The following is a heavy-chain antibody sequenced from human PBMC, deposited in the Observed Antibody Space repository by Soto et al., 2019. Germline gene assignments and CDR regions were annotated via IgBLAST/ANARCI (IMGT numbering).Heavy chain of an antibody. J-gene: IGHJ4*02. V-gene: IGHV4-59*01. CDR3: AAAGTDY. CDR2: IYYSGST. Sequence: PSETLSLTCTVSGGPISSYYWSWIRQPPGKGLEWIGYIYYSGSTNYNPSLKSRVTISVDTSKNQFSLKLSSVTAADTAVYYCAAAGTDYWGQGTLVTVSS. CDR1: GGPISSYY. D-gene: IGHD6-13*01.